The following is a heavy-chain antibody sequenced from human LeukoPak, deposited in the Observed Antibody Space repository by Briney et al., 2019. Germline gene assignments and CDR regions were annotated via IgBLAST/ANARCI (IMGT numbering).Heavy chain of an antibody. Sequence: SETLTLTCAVYGGSSTDYYWSWIRQAPGTGVEWIGEINQSGSTDYNPSLKSRVIISIDTSKTQFSLKLSSVTAADTAVYYCARDYDSSGYYPFYWGQGTPVTVSS. CDR1: GGSSTDYY. V-gene: IGHV4-34*01. D-gene: IGHD3-22*01. CDR3: ARDYDSSGYYPFY. J-gene: IGHJ4*02. CDR2: INQSGST.